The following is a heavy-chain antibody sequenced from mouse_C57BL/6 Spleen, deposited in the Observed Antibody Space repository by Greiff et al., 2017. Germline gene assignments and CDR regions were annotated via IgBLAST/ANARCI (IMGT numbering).Heavy chain of an antibody. CDR2: IWTGGGT. D-gene: IGHD1-1*01. CDR3: ARNDYYGSSYHFDY. Sequence: VKLVESGPGLVAPSQSLSITCTVSGFSLTSYAISWVRQPPGKGLEWLGVIWTGGGTNYNSALKSRLSISKDNSKSQVFLKMNSLQTDDTARYYCARNDYYGSSYHFDYWGQGTTLTVSS. CDR1: GFSLTSYA. V-gene: IGHV2-9-1*01. J-gene: IGHJ2*01.